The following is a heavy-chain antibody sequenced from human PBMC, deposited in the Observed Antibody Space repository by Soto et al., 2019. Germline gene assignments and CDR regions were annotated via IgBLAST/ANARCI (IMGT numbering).Heavy chain of an antibody. D-gene: IGHD3-10*01. V-gene: IGHV4-59*12. CDR3: VREGPYSGWFDT. CDR2: IHDSGTT. J-gene: IGHJ5*02. Sequence: SETLSLTCTVSGGSMSNSYWSWIRQPPGKILEWIAFIHDSGTTTYNPSLKSRVIISVDTSKNQFSLKMTSVTAADTAVYYCVREGPYSGWFDTWGQGTLVTVSS. CDR1: GGSMSNSY.